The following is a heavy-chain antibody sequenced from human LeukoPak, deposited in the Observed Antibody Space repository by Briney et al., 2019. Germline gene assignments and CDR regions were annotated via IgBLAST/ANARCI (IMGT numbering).Heavy chain of an antibody. D-gene: IGHD6-19*01. CDR1: GYTLTELS. V-gene: IGHV1-24*01. Sequence: ASVKLSCNVSGYTLTELSMHWVRHAPAKGLEWMGGFDPEDGETIYAQKFQGRVTMTEDTSTDTAYMELSSLRSEDTAVSYCASLGYSSGWFRSWFDPWGQGTLVTVSS. CDR3: ASLGYSSGWFRSWFDP. J-gene: IGHJ5*02. CDR2: FDPEDGET.